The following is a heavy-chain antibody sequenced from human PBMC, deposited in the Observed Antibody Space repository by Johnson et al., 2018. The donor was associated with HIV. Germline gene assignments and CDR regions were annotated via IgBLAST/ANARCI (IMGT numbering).Heavy chain of an antibody. CDR1: GFSFSDYY. Sequence: QMLLVESGGGWVKPGGSLRLSCAASGFSFSDYYMSWIRQAPGKGLEWVSYISSSGSTIYYADSVKGRFSISRDNAKNSLFLQMNSLRAEDMAVYYCATRDPTYRPVVFDILGQGTMVTVSS. CDR3: ATRDPTYRPVVFDI. D-gene: IGHD2-2*02. V-gene: IGHV3-11*04. CDR2: ISSSGSTI. J-gene: IGHJ3*02.